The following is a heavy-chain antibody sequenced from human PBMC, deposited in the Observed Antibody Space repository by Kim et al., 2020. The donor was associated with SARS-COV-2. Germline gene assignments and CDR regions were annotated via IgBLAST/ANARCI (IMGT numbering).Heavy chain of an antibody. Sequence: GGSLRLSCAASGFTFSSYAMSWVRQAPGKGLEWVSVIYSGGSSTYYADSVKGRFTISRDNSKNTLYLQMNSLRAEDTAVYYCAKAPGVGATIVWGQGTTVTVSS. CDR2: IYSGGSST. D-gene: IGHD1-26*01. CDR3: AKAPGVGATIV. J-gene: IGHJ6*02. V-gene: IGHV3-23*03. CDR1: GFTFSSYA.